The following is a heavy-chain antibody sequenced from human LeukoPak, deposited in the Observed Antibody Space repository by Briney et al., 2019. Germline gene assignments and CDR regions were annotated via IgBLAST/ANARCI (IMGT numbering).Heavy chain of an antibody. CDR3: ARDRAPKTVTSEVDAFDI. J-gene: IGHJ3*02. CDR1: EYTFTSYA. Sequence: ASVKLSCKASEYTFTSYAIHWVRQAPGQRLEWMGWINAGNGNTKYSQEFQGRLTITRDTSATTAYMELSSLTSEDMAVYYCARDRAPKTVTSEVDAFDIWGQGTMVTVSS. V-gene: IGHV1-3*03. D-gene: IGHD4-17*01. CDR2: INAGNGNT.